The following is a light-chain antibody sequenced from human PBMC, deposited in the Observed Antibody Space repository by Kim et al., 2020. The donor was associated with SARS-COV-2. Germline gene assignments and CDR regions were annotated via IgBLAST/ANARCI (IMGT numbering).Light chain of an antibody. Sequence: VTPGTTASITCSGDKLGDKYVCWYQQKPGQSPVLVIYQDSKRPSGIPERFSGSNSGNTATLTISGTQAMDEADYYCQAWDSSTHYVFGTGTKVTVL. V-gene: IGLV3-1*01. CDR1: KLGDKY. CDR3: QAWDSSTHYV. J-gene: IGLJ1*01. CDR2: QDS.